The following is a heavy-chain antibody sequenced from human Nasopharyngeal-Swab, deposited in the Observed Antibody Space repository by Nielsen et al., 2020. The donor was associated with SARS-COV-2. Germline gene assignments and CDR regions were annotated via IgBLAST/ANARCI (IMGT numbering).Heavy chain of an antibody. J-gene: IGHJ4*02. CDR3: ATLFAIAAAGTGFDY. Sequence: WVRQAPGQGLEWMGIINPSGGSTSYAQEFQGRVTMTRDTSTSTVYMELSSLRSEDTAVYYCATLFAIAAAGTGFDYWGQGTLVTVSS. D-gene: IGHD6-13*01. CDR2: INPSGGST. V-gene: IGHV1-46*01.